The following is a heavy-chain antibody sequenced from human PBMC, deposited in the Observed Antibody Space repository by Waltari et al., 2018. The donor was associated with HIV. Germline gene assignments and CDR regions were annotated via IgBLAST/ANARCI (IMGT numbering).Heavy chain of an antibody. V-gene: IGHV3-15*01. CDR3: TTRLDNYYDY. J-gene: IGHJ4*02. CDR1: GFMFSTAW. CDR2: IKSKSAGGSV. Sequence: EVQLVESGGGLVKPGGSLRLSCAASGFMFSTAWMRGDGQAPGKGLEWVGRIKSKSAGGSVDHAAPVKGRFTISRDDSKNTLYLQLNSLKTEDTALYYCTTRLDNYYDYWGLGTLVTVSS.